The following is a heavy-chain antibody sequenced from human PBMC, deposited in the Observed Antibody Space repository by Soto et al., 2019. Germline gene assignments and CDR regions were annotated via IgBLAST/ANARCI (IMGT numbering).Heavy chain of an antibody. CDR3: ARERSELELPYYYYYYGMDV. CDR1: GYTFTGYY. D-gene: IGHD1-7*01. Sequence: ASVKVSCKASGYTFTGYYMHWVRQAPGQGLEWMGWINPNSGGTNYAQKFQGRVTMTRDTSISTAYMELSRLRSDDTAVYYCARERSELELPYYYYYYGMDVWGQGTTVTVS. J-gene: IGHJ6*02. CDR2: INPNSGGT. V-gene: IGHV1-2*02.